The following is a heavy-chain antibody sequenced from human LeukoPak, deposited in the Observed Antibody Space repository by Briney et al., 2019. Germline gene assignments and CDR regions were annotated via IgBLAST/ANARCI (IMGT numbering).Heavy chain of an antibody. D-gene: IGHD6-19*01. V-gene: IGHV3-23*01. Sequence: GGSLRLSCAASGFTFSTYAMSWVRQAPGKGLEWVSVSGSGSSTYYADSVKGRFTISRDNSKNTLYLQMNSLRAEDTAVYYCARDPSYGRQWLGNWFDPWGQGTLVTVSS. CDR3: ARDPSYGRQWLGNWFDP. CDR1: GFTFSTYA. CDR2: SGSGSST. J-gene: IGHJ5*02.